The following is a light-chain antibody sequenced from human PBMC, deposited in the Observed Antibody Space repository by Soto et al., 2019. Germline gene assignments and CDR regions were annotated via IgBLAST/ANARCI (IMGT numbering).Light chain of an antibody. CDR1: QSVSSN. Sequence: EIVMTQSPATLSVSPGERATLSCRASQSVSSNLAWYQQKPGQAPRLLIYGASTRATGIPARFSGSGSGTDFTLPISSLQSEDFAVYYCQQYHNSPPLTFGGGTKVEIK. V-gene: IGKV3-15*01. J-gene: IGKJ4*01. CDR2: GAS. CDR3: QQYHNSPPLT.